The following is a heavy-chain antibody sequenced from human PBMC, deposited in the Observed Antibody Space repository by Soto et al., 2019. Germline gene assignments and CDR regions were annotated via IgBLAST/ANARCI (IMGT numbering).Heavy chain of an antibody. Sequence: PSETLSLTCTVSGGSISSYYWSWIRQPPGKGLEWIGYIYYSGSTNYNPSLKSRVTISVDTSKNQFSLKLSSVTAADTAVYYCARERTASSSGYFDYWGQGTLVTSPQ. CDR3: ARERTASSSGYFDY. CDR2: IYYSGST. D-gene: IGHD3-22*01. CDR1: GGSISSYY. J-gene: IGHJ4*02. V-gene: IGHV4-59*01.